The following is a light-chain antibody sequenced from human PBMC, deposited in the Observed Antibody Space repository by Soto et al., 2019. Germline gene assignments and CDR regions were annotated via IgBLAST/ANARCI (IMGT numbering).Light chain of an antibody. CDR1: QSVSSSY. CDR3: QHYGSSPLT. V-gene: IGKV3-20*01. CDR2: GAS. J-gene: IGKJ4*01. Sequence: IVLTQSPGTLSLSPGERATLSCRASQSVSSSYLAWYQQRPGQAPRLLIYGASSRATGIPDRFSGSGSGTDFTLTISRLEPEDFALYYCQHYGSSPLTFGGGTKVDI.